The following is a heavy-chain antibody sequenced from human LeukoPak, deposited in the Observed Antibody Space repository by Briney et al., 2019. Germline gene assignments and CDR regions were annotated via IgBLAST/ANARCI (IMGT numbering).Heavy chain of an antibody. CDR2: TYSGGTT. CDR3: ARDRGTGYDY. CDR1: GFTVSSNY. Sequence: GGSLRLSCAASGFTVSSNYMSWVRQAPGKGLEWVSVTYSGGTTYYADSVKGRFTISRGNAKNSLYLQMNSLRAGDTAVYYCARDRGTGYDYWGQGTLVTVSS. J-gene: IGHJ4*02. V-gene: IGHV3-53*01. D-gene: IGHD2-8*02.